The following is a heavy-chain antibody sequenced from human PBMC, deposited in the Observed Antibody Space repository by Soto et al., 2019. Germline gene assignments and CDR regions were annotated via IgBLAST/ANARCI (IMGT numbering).Heavy chain of an antibody. CDR3: ARSVQLLHRPFDY. CDR1: GYPFTSYG. V-gene: IGHV1-18*04. J-gene: IGHJ4*02. Sequence: GGSVKVCFKASGYPFTSYGISLVRQAPGQGLEWMGWISAYNGNTNYAQKLQGRVTMTTDTSTSTAYMELRSLRSDDTAVYYCARSVQLLHRPFDYWGQGTLVTAPQ. D-gene: IGHD2-2*01. CDR2: ISAYNGNT.